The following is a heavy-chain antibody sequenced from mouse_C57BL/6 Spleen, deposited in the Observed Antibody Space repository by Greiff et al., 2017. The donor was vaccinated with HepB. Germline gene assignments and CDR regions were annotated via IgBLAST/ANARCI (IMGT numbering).Heavy chain of an antibody. V-gene: IGHV1-64*01. J-gene: IGHJ2*01. D-gene: IGHD1-1*01. CDR2: IHPNSGST. Sequence: QVQLQQPGAELVKPGASVKLSCKASGYTFTSYWMHWVKQRPGQGLEWIGMIHPNSGSTNYNEKFKSKATLTVDKSSSTAYMQLSSLTSEDSAVYYCARPGIITTVVEGVYFDYWGQGTTLTVSS. CDR1: GYTFTSYW. CDR3: ARPGIITTVVEGVYFDY.